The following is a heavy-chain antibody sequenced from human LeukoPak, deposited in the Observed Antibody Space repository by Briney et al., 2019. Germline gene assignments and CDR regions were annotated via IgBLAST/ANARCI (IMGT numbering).Heavy chain of an antibody. Sequence: PSETLSLTCTVSGGSISRYYWSWIRQPPGKGLEWIGYIYYSGSTNYNPSLKSRVTISVDTSKNQFSLKPSSVTAADTAVYYCAREGPYYFDYWGQGTLVTVSS. J-gene: IGHJ4*02. CDR2: IYYSGST. CDR3: AREGPYYFDY. CDR1: GGSISRYY. V-gene: IGHV4-59*12.